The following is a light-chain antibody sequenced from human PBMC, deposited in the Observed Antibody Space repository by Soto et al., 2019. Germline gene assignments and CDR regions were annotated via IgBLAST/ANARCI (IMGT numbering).Light chain of an antibody. J-gene: IGLJ1*01. V-gene: IGLV2-14*01. Sequence: QSALTQPASVSGSPGQSITISCTGTSSDVGGYNYVSWYQQHPGKAPKLMIYDVSNRPSGFSNRFSGSKSGNTASLTISGLQADDEADYYCSSYTSSSTLYVFGTGTKLTVL. CDR1: SSDVGGYNY. CDR2: DVS. CDR3: SSYTSSSTLYV.